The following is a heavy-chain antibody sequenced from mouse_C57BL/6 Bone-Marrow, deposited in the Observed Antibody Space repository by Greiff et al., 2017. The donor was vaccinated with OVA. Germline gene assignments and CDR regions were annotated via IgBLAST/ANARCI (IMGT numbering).Heavy chain of an antibody. CDR2: ISNGGGST. CDR1: GFTFSDYY. J-gene: IGHJ4*01. Sequence: DVHLVESGGGLVQPGGSLKLSCAASGFTFSDYYMYWVRQTPEKRLEWVAYISNGGGSTYYPDTVKGRFTISRDNAKNTLYLQMSRLKSEDTAMYYCARHGDYSLYAMDYWGQGTSVTVSS. D-gene: IGHD2-12*01. CDR3: ARHGDYSLYAMDY. V-gene: IGHV5-12*01.